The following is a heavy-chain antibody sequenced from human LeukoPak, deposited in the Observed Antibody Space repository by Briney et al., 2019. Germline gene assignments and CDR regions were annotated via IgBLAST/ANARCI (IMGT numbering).Heavy chain of an antibody. V-gene: IGHV4-39*01. Sequence: SETLSLTCTVSGGSISSRSHSWGWIRQPPGKGLEWIGSLYYSGSTYYNPSLKSRVTISVDTSKNQFSLKLSSVTAADTALYYCARWEESDAFDIWGQGTMVTVSS. CDR2: LYYSGST. J-gene: IGHJ3*02. CDR1: GGSISSRSHS. CDR3: ARWEESDAFDI. D-gene: IGHD1-26*01.